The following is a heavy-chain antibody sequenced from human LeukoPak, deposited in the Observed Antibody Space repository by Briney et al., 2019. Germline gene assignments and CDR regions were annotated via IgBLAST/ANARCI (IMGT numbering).Heavy chain of an antibody. CDR1: DDSIYDYY. D-gene: IGHD2-15*01. CDR3: ARGKYCIGGNCYANWFDP. CDR2: IYYSGST. Sequence: SETLSLTCTISDDSIYDYYWSWLRQPPGQGLEWIGYIYYSGSTNYNPSLESRVTISVDTSKNQFSLNLSAVTAADTAVYYCARGKYCIGGNCYANWFDPWGQGTLVTVSS. V-gene: IGHV4-59*01. J-gene: IGHJ5*02.